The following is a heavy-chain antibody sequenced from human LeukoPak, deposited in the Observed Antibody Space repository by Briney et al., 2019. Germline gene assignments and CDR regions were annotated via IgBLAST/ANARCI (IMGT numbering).Heavy chain of an antibody. Sequence: GGSLRLSCAASGFTFSSYSMNWVRHAPGKGLEWVSSISSSSRYIYYADSVKGRFTISRDNAKNSLYLQMNSLRAEDTAVYYCARVEYSGWNLEYWGQGTLVTVSS. J-gene: IGHJ4*02. V-gene: IGHV3-21*01. CDR2: ISSSSRYI. CDR3: ARVEYSGWNLEY. D-gene: IGHD5-12*01. CDR1: GFTFSSYS.